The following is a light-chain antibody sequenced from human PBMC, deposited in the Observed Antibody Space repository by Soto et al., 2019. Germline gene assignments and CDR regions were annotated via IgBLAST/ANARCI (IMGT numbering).Light chain of an antibody. J-gene: IGLJ3*02. CDR2: GNS. CDR3: QSYDSSLSGV. Sequence: QAVVTQPPSVSGAPGQRVTISCTGSSSNIGAGYDVHWYQQLPGTAPKLFIYGNSNRPSGVPDRFSGSKSGTSASLAITGLQAEDEADYYCQSYDSSLSGVFGGGTKLTVL. V-gene: IGLV1-40*01. CDR1: SSNIGAGYD.